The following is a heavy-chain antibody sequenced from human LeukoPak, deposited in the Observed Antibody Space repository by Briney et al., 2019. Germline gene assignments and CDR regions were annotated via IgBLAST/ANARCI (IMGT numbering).Heavy chain of an antibody. J-gene: IGHJ5*02. V-gene: IGHV4-59*08. CDR1: GGSISSYY. CDR3: ARHGRRYYDSSGYYYGNWFDP. Sequence: SETLSLTCTVSGGSISSYYWSWIRQTPGEGLEWSGYIYYNGSTNYNPSLTSRVTISVDTSKNQFSLKLSSVIAADTAVYYCARHGRRYYDSSGYYYGNWFDPWGQGTLVTVSS. D-gene: IGHD3-22*01. CDR2: IYYNGST.